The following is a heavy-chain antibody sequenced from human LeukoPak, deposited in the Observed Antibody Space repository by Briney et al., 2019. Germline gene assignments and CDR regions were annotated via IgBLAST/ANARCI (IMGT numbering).Heavy chain of an antibody. CDR2: ISGSGLSI. D-gene: IGHD1-26*01. CDR1: GFIFNDYE. V-gene: IGHV3-48*03. J-gene: IGHJ4*02. Sequence: PGGSLRLSCVASGFIFNDYEMNWVRQAPGKGLEWVAYISGSGLSIYYADSVKGRFTISRDNAKNSLYLQMNSLRAEDTAVYYCARITYSGSPWDESGYYFDYWGQGTLVTVSS. CDR3: ARITYSGSPWDESGYYFDY.